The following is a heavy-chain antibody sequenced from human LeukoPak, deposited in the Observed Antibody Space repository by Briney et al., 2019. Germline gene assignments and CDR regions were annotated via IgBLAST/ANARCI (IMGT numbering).Heavy chain of an antibody. J-gene: IGHJ3*02. V-gene: IGHV3-30*02. Sequence: PGGSLRLSCAASRFTFSSYGMHWIRQAPGKGLELVAFIRYDGSNKYYADSVKGRFTISRDNSKNTLYLQMNSLRAEDTAAYYGAKDFIAARPSLRGAFDIWGQGTMVTVSS. CDR3: AKDFIAARPSLRGAFDI. CDR1: RFTFSSYG. D-gene: IGHD6-6*01. CDR2: IRYDGSNK.